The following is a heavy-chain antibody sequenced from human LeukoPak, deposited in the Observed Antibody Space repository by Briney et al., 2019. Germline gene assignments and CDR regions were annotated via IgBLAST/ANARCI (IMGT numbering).Heavy chain of an antibody. CDR2: INPNSGGT. CDR3: ARDHSSSWYYFLDY. J-gene: IGHJ4*02. V-gene: IGHV1-2*02. D-gene: IGHD6-13*01. CDR1: GYTFTGYY. Sequence: ASVKVSCKASGYTFTGYYMHWVRQAPGQGLEWMGWINPNSGGTNYAQKFQGRVTMTRDTSISTVYMELSRLRSDDTAVYYCARDHSSSWYYFLDYWGRGTLVTVSS.